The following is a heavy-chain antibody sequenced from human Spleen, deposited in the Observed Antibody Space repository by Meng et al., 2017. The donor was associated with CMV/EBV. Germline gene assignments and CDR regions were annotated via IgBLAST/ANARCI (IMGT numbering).Heavy chain of an antibody. V-gene: IGHV4-34*01. Sequence: SETLSLTCAVYSRSFSGYYWSWLRQSPGKGLEWIGEINQSGSTNYNPSLKSRVTISVDTSKNQFSLKLSSVTAADTAVYYCARVLMDIVVVPAATRFDPWGQGTLVTVSS. J-gene: IGHJ5*02. CDR2: INQSGST. D-gene: IGHD2-2*03. CDR1: SRSFSGYY. CDR3: ARVLMDIVVVPAATRFDP.